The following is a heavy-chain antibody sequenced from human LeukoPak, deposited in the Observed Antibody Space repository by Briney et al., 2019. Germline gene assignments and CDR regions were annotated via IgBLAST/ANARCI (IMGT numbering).Heavy chain of an antibody. V-gene: IGHV4-34*01. D-gene: IGHD2-15*01. J-gene: IGHJ4*02. CDR1: GGSFSGYY. CDR2: INHSGST. Sequence: PSETLSLTCAVYGGSFSGYYWSWIRQPPGKGLEWIGEINHSGSTNYNPSLKSRVTISVDTSKSQFSLKLSSVTAADTAVYYCARDLGTGGMSHPYYFDYWGQGTLVTVSS. CDR3: ARDLGTGGMSHPYYFDY.